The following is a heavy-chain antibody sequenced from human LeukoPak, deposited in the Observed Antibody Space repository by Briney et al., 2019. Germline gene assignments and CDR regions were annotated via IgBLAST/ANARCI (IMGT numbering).Heavy chain of an antibody. Sequence: PGGSLRLSCAASGFTLSSYGMSWARQAPGKGLEWVSAISGSGGSTYYADSVKGRFTISRDNSKNTLYLQMNSLRAEDTAVYYCAKDKVPYSGSYYYFDYWGQGTLVTVSS. CDR1: GFTLSSYG. V-gene: IGHV3-23*01. CDR3: AKDKVPYSGSYYYFDY. D-gene: IGHD1-26*01. J-gene: IGHJ4*02. CDR2: ISGSGGST.